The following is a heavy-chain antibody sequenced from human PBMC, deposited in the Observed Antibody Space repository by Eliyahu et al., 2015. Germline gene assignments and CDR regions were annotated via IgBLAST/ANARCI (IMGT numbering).Heavy chain of an antibody. CDR3: ARDLDSDYDFGVFDDY. D-gene: IGHD5-12*01. J-gene: IGHJ4*02. Sequence: EVQLVESGGGLVKTGGSLNLSCAASGFTFXNYNMHWVRQAPGKGLEWVSSISSSSNYKYYADSLKGRIIISRDNAKNSLYLQMNSLRAEDTAVYYCARDLDSDYDFGVFDDYWGQGSLVTVSS. CDR1: GFTFXNYN. V-gene: IGHV3-21*06. CDR2: ISSSSNYK.